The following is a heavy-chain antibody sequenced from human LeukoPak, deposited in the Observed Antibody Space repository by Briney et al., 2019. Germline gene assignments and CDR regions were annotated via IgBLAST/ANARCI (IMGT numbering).Heavy chain of an antibody. CDR3: ARETIDCGGNCYDH. D-gene: IGHD2-15*01. Sequence: GGSLRLSCAASGFTFNNYEMNWVRQAPGKGLEWISYISTDGTMAYYAGSVKGRFTISRDNAKNSLYLQMNSLIADDTAVYYCARETIDCGGNCYDHWSQASLATVSS. CDR2: ISTDGTMA. CDR1: GFTFNNYE. V-gene: IGHV3-48*03. J-gene: IGHJ4*02.